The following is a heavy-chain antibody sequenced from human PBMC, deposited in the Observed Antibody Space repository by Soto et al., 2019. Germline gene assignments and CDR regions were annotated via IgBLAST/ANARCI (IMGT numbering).Heavy chain of an antibody. CDR2: INHSGST. CDR3: ARGLGVTTSSGWFDP. V-gene: IGHV4-34*01. J-gene: IGHJ5*02. CDR1: GGSFSGYY. D-gene: IGHD4-17*01. Sequence: SETLSLTCAVYGGSFSGYYWSWIRQPPGKGLEWIGEINHSGSTNYNPSLKSRVTISVDTSKNQFSLKLSSVTAADTAVYYCARGLGVTTSSGWFDPWGQGTLVTVSS.